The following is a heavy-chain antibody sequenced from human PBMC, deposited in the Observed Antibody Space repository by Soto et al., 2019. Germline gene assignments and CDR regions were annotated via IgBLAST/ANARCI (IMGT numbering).Heavy chain of an antibody. CDR3: ARGGDSRGRVFPIDAFDI. J-gene: IGHJ3*02. CDR2: ISSSSSTI. Sequence: PGGSLRLSCAASGFTFSSYSMNWVRQAPGKGLEWVSYISSSSSTIYYADSVKGRFTISRDNAKNSLYLQMNSLRDEDTAVYYCARGGDSRGRVFPIDAFDIWGQGTMVTVSS. V-gene: IGHV3-48*02. D-gene: IGHD6-19*01. CDR1: GFTFSSYS.